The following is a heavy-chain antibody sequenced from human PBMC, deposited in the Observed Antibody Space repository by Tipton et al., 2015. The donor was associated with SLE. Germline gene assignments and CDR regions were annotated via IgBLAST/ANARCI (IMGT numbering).Heavy chain of an antibody. D-gene: IGHD4-17*01. CDR3: ATLAVTSAPYFDY. CDR1: GGSISSYY. V-gene: IGHV4-59*12. Sequence: TLSLTCTVSGGSISSYYWNWMRQPPGKGLEWIGEIYHSGSTNYNPSLKSRVTISVDKSKNQFSLKLSSVTAADTAVYYCATLAVTSAPYFDYWGQGTLVTVSS. J-gene: IGHJ4*02. CDR2: IYHSGST.